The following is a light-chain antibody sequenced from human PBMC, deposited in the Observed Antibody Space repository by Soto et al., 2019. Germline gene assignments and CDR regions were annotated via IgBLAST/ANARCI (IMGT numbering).Light chain of an antibody. V-gene: IGKV2-24*01. CDR3: MQATQFPPYT. CDR1: QSLLHSDGSTY. J-gene: IGKJ2*01. Sequence: VTLGQPASISCRSSQSLLHSDGSTYLSWLHQRPGQPPRLLIYKISNRLSGVPDRFSGSGAGTDFTLKISRVEAEDVGVYYCMQATQFPPYTFGQGTKLEIE. CDR2: KIS.